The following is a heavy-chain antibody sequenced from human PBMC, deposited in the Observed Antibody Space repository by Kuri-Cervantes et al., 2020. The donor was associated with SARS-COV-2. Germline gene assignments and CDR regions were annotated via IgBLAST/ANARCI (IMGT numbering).Heavy chain of an antibody. CDR2: IYYSGST. D-gene: IGHD2-15*01. CDR1: GGSISSHY. V-gene: IGHV4-59*11. Sequence: SETLSLTCTVSGGSISSHYWSWIRQPPGKGLEWIGYIYYSGSTNYNPSLKSRVTISVDTSKNQFSLKLSSVTAADTAVYYCTNGVVVDQPFDYWGQGTLVTVSS. CDR3: TNGVVVDQPFDY. J-gene: IGHJ4*02.